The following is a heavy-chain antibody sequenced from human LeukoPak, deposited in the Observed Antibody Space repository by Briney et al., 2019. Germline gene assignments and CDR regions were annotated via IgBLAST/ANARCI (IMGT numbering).Heavy chain of an antibody. CDR3: ARDYDSSSWYEGSWFDP. J-gene: IGHJ5*02. CDR1: GFTFSSYS. CDR2: ISSSSSYI. D-gene: IGHD6-13*01. Sequence: PGGSLRLSCAASGFTFSSYSMNWVRQAPGKGLEWVSSISSSSSYIYYADSVKGRFTISGDNAKNSLYLQMNSLRAEDTAVYYCARDYDSSSWYEGSWFDPWGQGTLVTVSS. V-gene: IGHV3-21*01.